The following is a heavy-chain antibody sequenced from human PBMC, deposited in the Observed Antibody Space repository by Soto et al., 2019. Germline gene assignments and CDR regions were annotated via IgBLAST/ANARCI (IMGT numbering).Heavy chain of an antibody. V-gene: IGHV1-3*01. Sequence: ASVKVSFKASGYTFTTYAMHWVRQAPGQRLEWMGWINAGNGNTKYSQKFQGRVTITRDTSASTAYMELSSLRSEDTAVYYCARRATVRGASDIWGQGTMVTVSS. CDR2: INAGNGNT. CDR3: ARRATVRGASDI. D-gene: IGHD4-4*01. CDR1: GYTFTTYA. J-gene: IGHJ3*02.